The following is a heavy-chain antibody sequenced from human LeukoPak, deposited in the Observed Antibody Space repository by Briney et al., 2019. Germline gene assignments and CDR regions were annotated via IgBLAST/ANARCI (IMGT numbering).Heavy chain of an antibody. D-gene: IGHD3-10*01. CDR2: ISYDGSNK. J-gene: IGHJ4*02. CDR3: ARDSTVVRGVYDY. Sequence: GGSLRLSCAASGFTFSSYAMHWVRQAPGKGLEWVAVISYDGSNKYYADSVKGRFTISRDNSKNTLYLQMNSLRAEDTAVYYCARDSTVVRGVYDYWGQGTLVTVSS. CDR1: GFTFSSYA. V-gene: IGHV3-30*04.